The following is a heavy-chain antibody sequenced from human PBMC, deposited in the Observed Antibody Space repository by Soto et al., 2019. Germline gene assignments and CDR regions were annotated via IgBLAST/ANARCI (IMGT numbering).Heavy chain of an antibody. D-gene: IGHD3-22*01. Sequence: QVQLVQSGAEVKKPGSSVKVSCKASGGTFSSYAISWVRQAPGQGLEWMGGIIPIFGTANYAQKFQGRVTITADESTSTDYMELSSLRSEDTAVYYCARDPYYYDSSGYYPDYYYYGMDVWGQGTTVTVSS. J-gene: IGHJ6*02. CDR1: GGTFSSYA. CDR2: IIPIFGTA. V-gene: IGHV1-69*01. CDR3: ARDPYYYDSSGYYPDYYYYGMDV.